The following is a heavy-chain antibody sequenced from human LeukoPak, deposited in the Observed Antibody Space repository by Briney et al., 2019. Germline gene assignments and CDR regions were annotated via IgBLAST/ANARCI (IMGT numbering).Heavy chain of an antibody. CDR2: IIPIFGTA. J-gene: IGHJ5*02. CDR1: GYTFTAYY. CDR3: ARDPGITMVRGVMTWFDP. V-gene: IGHV1-69*13. Sequence: GASVKVSCKASGYTFTAYYMHWVRQAPGQGLEWMGGIIPIFGTANYAQKFQGRVTITADESTSTAYMELSSLRSEDTAVYYCARDPGITMVRGVMTWFDPWGQGTLVTVSS. D-gene: IGHD3-10*01.